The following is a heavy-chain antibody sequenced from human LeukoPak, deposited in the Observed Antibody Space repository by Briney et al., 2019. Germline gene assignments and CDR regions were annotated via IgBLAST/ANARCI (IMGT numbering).Heavy chain of an antibody. V-gene: IGHV1-2*02. J-gene: IGHJ1*01. D-gene: IGHD3-9*01. CDR1: GGTFSSYA. CDR3: ARDMITIFRRRDGTPFQH. CDR2: INPNSGGT. Sequence: ASVKVSCKASGGTFSSYAISWVRQAPGQGLEWMGWINPNSGGTNYAQKFQGRVTMTRDTSISTAYMELSRLRSDDTAVYYCARDMITIFRRRDGTPFQHWGQGTLVTVSS.